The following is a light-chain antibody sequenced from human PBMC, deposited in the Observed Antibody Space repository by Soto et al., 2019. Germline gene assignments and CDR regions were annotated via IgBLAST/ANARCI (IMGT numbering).Light chain of an antibody. Sequence: DIVMTQSPDSLAMSLGERATINCKSSQSVLASSNNKNLVASYQQKPGQPPKLLIYGASTRESGVPDRFRGRGSGTDFTLTISSLQAEDVAVYSSHQYYSSPLTFGGGTNVEIK. J-gene: IGKJ4*01. CDR3: HQYYSSPLT. V-gene: IGKV4-1*01. CDR2: GAS. CDR1: QSVLASSNNKNL.